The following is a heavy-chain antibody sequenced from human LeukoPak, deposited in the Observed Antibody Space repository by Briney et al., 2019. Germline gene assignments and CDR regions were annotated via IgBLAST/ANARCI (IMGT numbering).Heavy chain of an antibody. CDR3: AKDPIVFNSGDYYLGAFNI. CDR2: ISGGGGKT. Sequence: GGSLRLSCEASGFTFSSCALSWVRQAPGKGLEWVSAISGGGGKTWYADSVKGRFTICRDNSKNTLYLQMNSLRAEDTALYYCAKDPIVFNSGDYYLGAFNIWGQGAMVTVSS. CDR1: GFTFSSCA. D-gene: IGHD2-21*02. V-gene: IGHV3-23*01. J-gene: IGHJ3*02.